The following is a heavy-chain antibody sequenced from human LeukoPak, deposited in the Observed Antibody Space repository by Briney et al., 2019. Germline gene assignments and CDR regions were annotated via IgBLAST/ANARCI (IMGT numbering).Heavy chain of an antibody. CDR1: GFSFSSYA. J-gene: IGHJ6*03. V-gene: IGHV3-23*01. CDR3: AKRGYYYYYMDV. Sequence: GGSLRLSCAASGFSFSSYAMSWVRQAPGKGLEWVSAISGSGGSTYYADSVKGRFTISRDNSKNTLYLQMNSLRAEDTAVYYCAKRGYYYYYMDVWGKGTTVTVSS. CDR2: ISGSGGST.